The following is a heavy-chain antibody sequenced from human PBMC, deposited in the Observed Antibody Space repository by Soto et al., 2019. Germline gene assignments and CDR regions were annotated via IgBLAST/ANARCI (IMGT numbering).Heavy chain of an antibody. CDR1: GFTFSSYG. J-gene: IGHJ4*02. Sequence: QVQLVESGGGVVQPGRSLRLSCAASGFTFSSYGMHWVRQAPGMGLEWVAVIWHDGTNKYYADSVKCRFTISRDNSKNTLYLQMKRLRAEDTAVYYCESLRGSGRGIDYWGQGTLVTVSS. CDR2: IWHDGTNK. CDR3: ESLRGSGRGIDY. D-gene: IGHD3-10*02. V-gene: IGHV3-33*01.